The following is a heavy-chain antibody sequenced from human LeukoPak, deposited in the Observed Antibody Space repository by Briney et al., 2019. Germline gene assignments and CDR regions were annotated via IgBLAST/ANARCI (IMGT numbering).Heavy chain of an antibody. V-gene: IGHV4-39*07. CDR2: IYYSGGT. J-gene: IGHJ4*02. CDR3: ARPGGYYDSSGFFDY. D-gene: IGHD3-22*01. Sequence: SETLSLTCTVSGGSISSSSYYWGWIRQPPGKGLEWIGSIYYSGGTYYNPSLKSRVTISVDTSKNQFSLKLSSVTAADTAVYYCARPGGYYDSSGFFDYWGQGTLVTVSS. CDR1: GGSISSSSYY.